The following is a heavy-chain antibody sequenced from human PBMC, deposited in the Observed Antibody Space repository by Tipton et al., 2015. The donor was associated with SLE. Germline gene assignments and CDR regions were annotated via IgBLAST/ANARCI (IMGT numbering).Heavy chain of an antibody. CDR3: ARVAGDHDAFDI. V-gene: IGHV4-34*01. CDR1: GFTFSSYW. Sequence: LRLSCAASGFTFSSYWMSWIRQPPGKGLEWIGEINHSGSTNYNPSLKRRVTISVDTSKNQFSLKLSSVTAADTAVYYCARVAGDHDAFDIWGQGTMVTVSS. D-gene: IGHD4-17*01. J-gene: IGHJ3*02. CDR2: INHSGST.